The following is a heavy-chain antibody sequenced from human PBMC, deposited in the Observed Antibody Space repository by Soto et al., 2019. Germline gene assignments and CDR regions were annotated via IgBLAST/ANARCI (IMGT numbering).Heavy chain of an antibody. Sequence: QVQLVQSRAEVKKPGSSVKVSCKASGGTFSSYAISWVRQAPGQGLEWMGGIIPIFGTANYAQKFQGRVTITADESTSTAYMELSSLRSEDTAVYYCARSSIAAAQDYYYGMDVWGQGTTVTVSS. CDR2: IIPIFGTA. CDR1: GGTFSSYA. D-gene: IGHD6-13*01. V-gene: IGHV1-69*01. J-gene: IGHJ6*02. CDR3: ARSSIAAAQDYYYGMDV.